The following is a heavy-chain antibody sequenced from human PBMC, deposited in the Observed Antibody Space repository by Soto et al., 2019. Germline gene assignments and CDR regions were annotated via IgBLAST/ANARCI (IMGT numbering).Heavy chain of an antibody. CDR1: GFTFSNAW. J-gene: IGHJ4*02. CDR3: TTDRWDYYGSGSIDY. CDR2: IKSKTDGGTT. D-gene: IGHD3-10*01. V-gene: IGHV3-15*01. Sequence: GGSLRLSCAASGFTFSNAWMSWVRQAPGKGLEWVGRIKSKTDGGTTDYAAPVKGRFTISRDDSKNTLYLQMNSLKTEDTAVYYCTTDRWDYYGSGSIDYWGQGTLVTVSS.